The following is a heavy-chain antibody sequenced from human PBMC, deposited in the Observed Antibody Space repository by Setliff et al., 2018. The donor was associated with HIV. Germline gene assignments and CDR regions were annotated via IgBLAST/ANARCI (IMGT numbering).Heavy chain of an antibody. D-gene: IGHD6-13*01. J-gene: IGHJ4*02. V-gene: IGHV4-38-2*02. Sequence: PSETLSLTCTVSGSPISSDYYWGWLRQSPGKGPEWIGSIHHSGGAYYNPSLRSRVTMSVDTSKNQLTLRLTSMTAADAAVYYCARPHISSSLSTPFDNWGQGTLVTVSS. CDR3: ARPHISSSLSTPFDN. CDR2: IHHSGGA. CDR1: GSPISSDYY.